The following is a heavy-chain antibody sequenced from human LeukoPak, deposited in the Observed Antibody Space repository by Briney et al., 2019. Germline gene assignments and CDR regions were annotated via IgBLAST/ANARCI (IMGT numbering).Heavy chain of an antibody. CDR3: VTLDIVATYLDY. CDR1: GYSLSKLF. D-gene: IGHD5-12*01. V-gene: IGHV1-24*01. CDR2: CDPEDGET. J-gene: IGHJ4*02. Sequence: ASVKVSCKVSGYSLSKLFMHWVRQAPGRGLEWMGGCDPEDGETIYAQKFQGRVTMTEDTSTDTAYMELSSLRSEDTAVHYCVTLDIVATYLDYWGQGTLVTVSS.